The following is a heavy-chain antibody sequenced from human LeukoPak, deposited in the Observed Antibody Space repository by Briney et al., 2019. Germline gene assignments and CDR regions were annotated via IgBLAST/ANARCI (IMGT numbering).Heavy chain of an antibody. CDR1: GGSISSGSYY. J-gene: IGHJ3*02. D-gene: IGHD1-26*01. CDR3: ARMGTRGSSGAFDI. Sequence: KPSQTLSLTCTVSGGSISSGSYYWSWIRQPAGKGLECIGRIYTSGSTNYNPSLKSRVTISVDTSKNQFSLKLSSVTAADTAVYYCARMGTRGSSGAFDIWGQGTMVTVSS. V-gene: IGHV4-61*02. CDR2: IYTSGST.